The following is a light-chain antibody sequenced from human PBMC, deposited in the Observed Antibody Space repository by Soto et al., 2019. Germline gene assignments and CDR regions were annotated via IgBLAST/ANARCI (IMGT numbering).Light chain of an antibody. CDR1: SSTIGRSS. Sequence: QSVLTQPPSASGTPGQRVTISCSGSSSTIGRSSVYWYQHLPGMAPQLLIYRNDQRPSGVPDRFSGSKSGTSASLAISGLRSEDEADYYCVTWDDSLSTVVFGGGTKLTVL. CDR3: VTWDDSLSTVV. V-gene: IGLV1-47*01. J-gene: IGLJ2*01. CDR2: RND.